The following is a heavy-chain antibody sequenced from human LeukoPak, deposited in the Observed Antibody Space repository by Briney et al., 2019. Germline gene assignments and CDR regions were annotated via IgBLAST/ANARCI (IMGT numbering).Heavy chain of an antibody. V-gene: IGHV4-38-2*02. Sequence: SETLSLTCTVSGGSISSYYWGWIRQPPGKGLEWIGSIYHSGSTYYNPSLKSRVTISVDTSKNQFSLKLSSVTAADTAVYYRARHSGYSSSWIDSFDIWGQGTMVTVSS. CDR2: IYHSGST. CDR3: ARHSGYSSSWIDSFDI. D-gene: IGHD6-13*01. J-gene: IGHJ3*02. CDR1: GGSISSYY.